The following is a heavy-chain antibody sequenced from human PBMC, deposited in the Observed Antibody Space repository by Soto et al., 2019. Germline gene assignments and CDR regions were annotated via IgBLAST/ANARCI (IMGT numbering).Heavy chain of an antibody. Sequence: QVQLQESGPGLVKPSQTLSLTCTVSGGSVSRGGYYWTWIRQHPEKGLEWIGNIHYTETPYCNPSLKGRVNISVDTSKNQFSLKLSSVTAADTALYYCARDQGGELDYWGQGTLVTVSS. D-gene: IGHD1-7*01. V-gene: IGHV4-31*03. CDR2: IHYTETP. CDR3: ARDQGGELDY. CDR1: GGSVSRGGYY. J-gene: IGHJ4*02.